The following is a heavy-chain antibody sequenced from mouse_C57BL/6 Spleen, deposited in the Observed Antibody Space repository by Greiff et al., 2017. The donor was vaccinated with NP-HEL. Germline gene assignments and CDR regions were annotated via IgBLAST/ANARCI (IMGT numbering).Heavy chain of an antibody. Sequence: EVQLQQSGPELVKPGASVKISCKASGYTFTDYYMNWVKQSHGKSLEWIGDINPNNGGTSYNQKFKGKATLTVDKSSSTAYMELRSLTSEDSAVYYCARADYGSSPFAYWGQGTLVTVSA. V-gene: IGHV1-26*01. CDR2: INPNNGGT. CDR1: GYTFTDYY. CDR3: ARADYGSSPFAY. J-gene: IGHJ3*01. D-gene: IGHD1-1*01.